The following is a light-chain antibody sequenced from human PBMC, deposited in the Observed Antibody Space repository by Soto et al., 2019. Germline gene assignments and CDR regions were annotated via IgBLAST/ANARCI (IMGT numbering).Light chain of an antibody. CDR2: GAS. Sequence: EIVLTQSPGTLSLSPGERATLSCRASQSVSSSYLAWYQQKPGQAPRLLIYGASSRATGIPDRFSGSGSGKDFTLTINRLEAEDFAVYYCEQYDKSITFGGGTKVEIK. V-gene: IGKV3-20*01. CDR1: QSVSSSY. J-gene: IGKJ4*01. CDR3: EQYDKSIT.